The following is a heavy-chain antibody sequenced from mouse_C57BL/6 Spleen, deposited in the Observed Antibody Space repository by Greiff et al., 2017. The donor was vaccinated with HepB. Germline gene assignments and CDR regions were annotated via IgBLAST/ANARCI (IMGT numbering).Heavy chain of an antibody. J-gene: IGHJ2*01. D-gene: IGHD1-1*01. CDR3: ARSGIYYYGSENY. CDR1: GYTFTSYW. Sequence: QVQLQQPGTELVKPGASVKLSCKASGYTFTSYWMHWVKQRPGQGLEWIGNINPSNGGNNYNEKFKGKATLTVDKSYSTAYMQLSSLTSEDSAVYYCARSGIYYYGSENYWGQGTTLTVSS. CDR2: INPSNGGN. V-gene: IGHV1-53*01.